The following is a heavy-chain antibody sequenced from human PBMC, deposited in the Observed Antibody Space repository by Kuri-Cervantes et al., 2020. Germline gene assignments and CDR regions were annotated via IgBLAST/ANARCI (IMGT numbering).Heavy chain of an antibody. V-gene: IGHV3-33*01. J-gene: IGHJ4*02. CDR3: AREGIAVAGYYFDY. D-gene: IGHD6-19*01. CDR1: GFTFSSYG. Sequence: GESLKISCAASGFTFSSYGMHWVRQATGKGLEWVAVIWYDGSNKYYADSVKGRFTISRDNSKNTLYLQMNSLRAEDTAVYYCAREGIAVAGYYFDYWGQGTLVTVSS. CDR2: IWYDGSNK.